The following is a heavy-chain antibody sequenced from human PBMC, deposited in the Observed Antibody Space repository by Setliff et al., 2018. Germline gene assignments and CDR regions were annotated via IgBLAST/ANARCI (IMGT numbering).Heavy chain of an antibody. CDR1: GYRFTTYW. CDR3: AREHVSGHSEY. CDR2: IYPGDSDT. D-gene: IGHD1-26*01. Sequence: GESLKISCKGSGYRFTTYWIGWVRQMPGKGLEWMGIIYPGDSDTRYSPSFKGQVTISADKSISTAYLQWNSLKASDTAMYYCAREHVSGHSEYWGQGTLVTVSS. V-gene: IGHV5-51*01. J-gene: IGHJ4*02.